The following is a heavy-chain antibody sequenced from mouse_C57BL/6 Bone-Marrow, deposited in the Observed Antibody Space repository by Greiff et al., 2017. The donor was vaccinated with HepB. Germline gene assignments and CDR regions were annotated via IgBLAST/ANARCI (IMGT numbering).Heavy chain of an antibody. CDR1: GYTFTSYG. V-gene: IGHV1-81*01. D-gene: IGHD3-2*02. J-gene: IGHJ2*01. Sequence: VQLQESGAELARPGASVKLSCKASGYTFTSYGISWVKQRTGQGLEWIGEIYPRSGNTYYNEKFKGKATLTADKSSRTAYMELRSLTSEDSAVYFCARRRTAQASYYFDYWGQGTTLTVSS. CDR2: IYPRSGNT. CDR3: ARRRTAQASYYFDY.